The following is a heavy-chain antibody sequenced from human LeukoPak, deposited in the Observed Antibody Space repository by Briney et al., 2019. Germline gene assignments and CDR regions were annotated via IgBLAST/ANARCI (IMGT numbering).Heavy chain of an antibody. CDR3: ARLGACLEWDSGSFPDY. J-gene: IGHJ4*02. V-gene: IGHV4-39*01. Sequence: SQTLSLTCSVSGVYLSSSGCYWGWVRQPPGKGLEWIGSIFYAGNTYYNPSLTTRFPISVEPSKNQFYLELRFVTAADTAVYYCARLGACLEWDSGSFPDYWGQGTLVTVSS. D-gene: IGHD3-10*01. CDR2: IFYAGNT. CDR1: GVYLSSSGCY.